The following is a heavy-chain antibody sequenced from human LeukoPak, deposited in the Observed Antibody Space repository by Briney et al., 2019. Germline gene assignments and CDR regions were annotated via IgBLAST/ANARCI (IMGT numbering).Heavy chain of an antibody. D-gene: IGHD3-9*01. CDR2: VSIYNDNT. CDR3: ARTGHYQFDS. Sequence: ASVTVACKAAGYSFTDYDFSWVRQAPGEGLEWLGWVSIYNDNTKYAREFQDRIPIPTHISTRTPYMELKSLTSDDTAVYFCARTGHYQFDSWGQGPLVTVSS. CDR1: GYSFTDYD. V-gene: IGHV1-18*01. J-gene: IGHJ4*02.